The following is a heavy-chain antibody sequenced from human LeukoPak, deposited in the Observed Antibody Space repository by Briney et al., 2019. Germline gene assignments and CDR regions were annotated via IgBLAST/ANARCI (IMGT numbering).Heavy chain of an antibody. V-gene: IGHV3-64*01. CDR2: ISSNGGST. CDR1: GFTFSSYA. D-gene: IGHD1-1*01. Sequence: GGSLRLSCAASGFTFSSYAMHWVRQAPGKGLEYVSAISSNGGSTYYANSVKGRFTISRDNSKNTLYLQMNSLRAEDTAVYYCAKDQNWNVDDTYNWFDPWGQGTLVTVSS. J-gene: IGHJ5*02. CDR3: AKDQNWNVDDTYNWFDP.